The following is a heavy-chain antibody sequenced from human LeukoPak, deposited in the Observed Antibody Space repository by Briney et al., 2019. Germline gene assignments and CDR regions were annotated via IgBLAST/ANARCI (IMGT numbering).Heavy chain of an antibody. V-gene: IGHV3-23*01. CDR1: GFTFSSYA. D-gene: IGHD5-12*01. CDR3: AGVVGGYGDYYYYGMDV. J-gene: IGHJ6*02. CDR2: ISGSGGST. Sequence: GGSLRLSCAASGFTFSSYAMSWVRQAPGKGLEWVSAISGSGGSTYYADSVKGRFTISRDNSKNTLYLQMNSLRDEDTAVYYCAGVVGGYGDYYYYGMDVWGQGTTVTVSS.